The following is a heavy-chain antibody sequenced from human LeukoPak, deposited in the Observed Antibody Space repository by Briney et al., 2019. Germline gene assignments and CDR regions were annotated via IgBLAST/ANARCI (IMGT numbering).Heavy chain of an antibody. CDR3: ARGWIGVEVYFDY. CDR1: GGSISSHY. J-gene: IGHJ4*02. CDR2: IHTSGST. Sequence: SETLSPTCTVSGGSISSHYWSWIRQPAGKGLEWIGRIHTSGSTNNNPSLTSRVTMSVDTSNNQFSLKLSSVTAADTAVYFCARGWIGVEVYFDYWGQGTLVTVSS. V-gene: IGHV4-4*07. D-gene: IGHD3-10*01.